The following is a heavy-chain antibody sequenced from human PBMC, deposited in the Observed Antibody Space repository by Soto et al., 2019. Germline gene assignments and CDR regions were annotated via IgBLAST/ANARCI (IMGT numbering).Heavy chain of an antibody. J-gene: IGHJ4*02. CDR3: AGRIVGPTTD. Sequence: PSDTPSLTCAVSGGSISSSNWWSWVRQPPGKGLEWIGEIFHSGSTNYNPSLKSRVTISVDKSKNQFSLKLSSLTAADTAVYYCAGRIVGPTTDWGQGTLVTVSS. V-gene: IGHV4-4*02. D-gene: IGHD1-26*01. CDR2: IFHSGST. CDR1: GGSISSSNW.